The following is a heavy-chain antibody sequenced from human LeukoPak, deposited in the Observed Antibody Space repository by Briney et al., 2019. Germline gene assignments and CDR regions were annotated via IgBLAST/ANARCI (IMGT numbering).Heavy chain of an antibody. CDR3: ARLDFATDAFDI. Sequence: SETLSLTCTVSGGSISSYYWSWIRQPPGKGLEWIGHIYYSGSTNYNPSLKSRVTISVDTSKNQFSLKLSSVTAADTAVYYCARLDFATDAFDIWGQGTMVTVSS. CDR1: GGSISSYY. CDR2: IYYSGST. V-gene: IGHV4-59*01. J-gene: IGHJ3*02.